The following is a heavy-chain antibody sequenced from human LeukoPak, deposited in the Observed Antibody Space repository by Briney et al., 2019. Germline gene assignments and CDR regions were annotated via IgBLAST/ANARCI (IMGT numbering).Heavy chain of an antibody. D-gene: IGHD3-22*01. J-gene: IGHJ3*02. CDR1: GYTFTGYY. CDR2: IIPMFGAA. CDR3: ARDPTYYYDSSGYSPTDSDAFDI. Sequence: ASVKVSCKASGYTFTGYYMHWVRQAPGQGLEWMGGIIPMFGAANYAQKFQGRVTITADKFTSTAYMQLSSLRSEDTAMYYCARDPTYYYDSSGYSPTDSDAFDIWGQGTMVTVSA. V-gene: IGHV1-69*06.